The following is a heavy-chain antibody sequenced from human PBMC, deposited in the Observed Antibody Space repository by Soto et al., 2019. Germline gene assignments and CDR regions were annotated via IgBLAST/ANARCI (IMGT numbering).Heavy chain of an antibody. J-gene: IGHJ5*02. CDR3: AKDPSYSGLYTYFDA. Sequence: GGSLRLSCVASGFTFRNFAMHWVRQAPGKGLEWVSLLSYDENNEFYADSVKGRFTISRDISTNTLFLQMNDLRVEDTALYFCAKDPSYSGLYTYFDAWGRGTLVTVSS. V-gene: IGHV3-30*18. D-gene: IGHD1-26*01. CDR1: GFTFRNFA. CDR2: LSYDENNE.